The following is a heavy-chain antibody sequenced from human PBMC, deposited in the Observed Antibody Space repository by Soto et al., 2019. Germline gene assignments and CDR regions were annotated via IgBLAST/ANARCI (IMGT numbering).Heavy chain of an antibody. V-gene: IGHV3-23*01. Sequence: GGSLRLFCAVSGLTFSDYPMDWVRQAPGKGLEWISRISGSALSTYYADSVKGRLTVSRDNSNNTLYLELSGLRGEDTAVYYCAKPQSGSYYAAFDVWGQGTMVTVSS. CDR1: GLTFSDYP. CDR2: ISGSALST. J-gene: IGHJ3*01. CDR3: AKPQSGSYYAAFDV. D-gene: IGHD1-26*01.